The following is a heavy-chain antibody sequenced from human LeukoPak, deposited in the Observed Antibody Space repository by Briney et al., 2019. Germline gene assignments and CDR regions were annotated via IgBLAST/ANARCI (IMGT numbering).Heavy chain of an antibody. CDR2: IYYSGST. CDR3: ARHVAAAGYFDY. D-gene: IGHD6-13*01. V-gene: IGHV4-59*08. J-gene: IGHJ4*02. Sequence: SETLSLTCTVSGGSISSYYWSWIRQPPGKGLEWIGYIYYSGSTNYNPSLKSRVTISVDTSKNQFSLKLSSVTAADTAVYYCARHVAAAGYFDYWGQGTLVTVSS. CDR1: GGSISSYY.